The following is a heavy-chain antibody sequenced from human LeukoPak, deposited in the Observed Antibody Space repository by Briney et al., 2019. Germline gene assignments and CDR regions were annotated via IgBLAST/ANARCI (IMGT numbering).Heavy chain of an antibody. D-gene: IGHD3-10*02. J-gene: IGHJ6*04. V-gene: IGHV3-48*03. CDR2: SSSSGSTI. CDR3: AELGITMIGGV. CDR1: GFTFSSYE. Sequence: GGSLRLSCAASGFTFSSYEMNWVRQAPGKGLEWVSYSSSSGSTIYYADSVKGRFTISRDDAKNSLYLQMNSLRAEDTAVYYCAELGITMIGGVWGKGTTVTISS.